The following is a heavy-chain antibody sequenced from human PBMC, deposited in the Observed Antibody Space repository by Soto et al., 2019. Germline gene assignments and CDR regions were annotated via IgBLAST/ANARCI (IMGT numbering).Heavy chain of an antibody. CDR2: INHSGST. Sequence: SETLALTCAVSGGPFSGYYWSWIRQPPGKGLEWIGEINHSGSTNYNPSLKSRVTISVDTSKSQFSLKLSSVTAADTAVYYCARVASYCSSTSCYYFDYWGQGTLVTVS. CDR3: ARVASYCSSTSCYYFDY. CDR1: GGPFSGYY. V-gene: IGHV4-34*01. J-gene: IGHJ4*02. D-gene: IGHD2-2*01.